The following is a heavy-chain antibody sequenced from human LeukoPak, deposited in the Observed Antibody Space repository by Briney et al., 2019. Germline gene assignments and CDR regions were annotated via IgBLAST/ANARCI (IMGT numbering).Heavy chain of an antibody. V-gene: IGHV3-30*01. Sequence: TGGSLRLSCAATGFTFSNYAIHWGPQAPGKGLEWVAFISDDGSRQHYADSVKGRFTISRDNSKNTLNLQMNSLRAEDTAVYYCVKDRTGTYTLDYWGQGTLVTVSS. CDR3: VKDRTGTYTLDY. D-gene: IGHD3-10*01. CDR1: GFTFSNYA. CDR2: ISDDGSRQ. J-gene: IGHJ4*02.